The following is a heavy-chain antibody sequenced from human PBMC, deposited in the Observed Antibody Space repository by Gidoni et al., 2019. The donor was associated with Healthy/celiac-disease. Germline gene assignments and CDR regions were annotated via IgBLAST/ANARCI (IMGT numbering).Heavy chain of an antibody. CDR3: ARADQYYDFWSGYLGYFDY. V-gene: IGHV3-30*01. CDR2: ISYDGSNK. CDR1: GFTFSSYA. J-gene: IGHJ4*02. Sequence: QVQLVESGGGVVQPGRSLRLSCAASGFTFSSYAMHWVRQATGKGLEWGAVISYDGSNKYYADSVKGRFTISRDNSKNTLYLQMNSLRAEDTAVYYCARADQYYDFWSGYLGYFDYWGQGTLVTVSS. D-gene: IGHD3-3*01.